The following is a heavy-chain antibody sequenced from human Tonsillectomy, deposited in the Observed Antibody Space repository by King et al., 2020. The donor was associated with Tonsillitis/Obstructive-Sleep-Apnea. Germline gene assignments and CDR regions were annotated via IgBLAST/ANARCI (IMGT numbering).Heavy chain of an antibody. CDR2: IPGSGTTI. J-gene: IGHJ6*02. V-gene: IGHV3-48*03. CDR1: GFTFSIYE. Sequence: VQLVESGGGLVQPGGSLRLSCAASGFTFSIYEMNWVRQAPGKGLEWVSYIPGSGTTIYYADSVKGRFTISRDNAKNSLYLQMNSLRAEDTAVYYCAREPENYYGLDVWGQGTTVTVSS. CDR3: AREPENYYGLDV.